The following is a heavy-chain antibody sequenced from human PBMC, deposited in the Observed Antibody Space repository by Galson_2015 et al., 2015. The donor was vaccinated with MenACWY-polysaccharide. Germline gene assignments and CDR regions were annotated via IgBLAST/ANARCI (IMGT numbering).Heavy chain of an antibody. Sequence: LRLSCAASGFTFSDHYMDWVRQAPGKGLEWIGRIRNRANHYTTEYAASVKGRFTISRDDSGNSLYLQMNSLKIEDTAVYFCTRGDLGGYRGINFDYWGQGTLVTVSS. CDR2: IRNRANHYTT. D-gene: IGHD6-13*01. CDR3: TRGDLGGYRGINFDY. J-gene: IGHJ4*02. CDR1: GFTFSDHY. V-gene: IGHV3-72*01.